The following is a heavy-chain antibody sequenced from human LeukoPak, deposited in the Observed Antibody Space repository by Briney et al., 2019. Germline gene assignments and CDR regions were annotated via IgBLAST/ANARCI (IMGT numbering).Heavy chain of an antibody. Sequence: SETLSLTCTVSGGSISSSSYYWGWIRQPPGKGLEWIRSIYYSGSTYYNPSLKSRVTISVDTSKNQFSLKLSSVTAADTAVYYCARQARRRDGYNYIAGFDYWGLGTLVTVSS. CDR1: GGSISSSSYY. J-gene: IGHJ4*02. D-gene: IGHD5-24*01. CDR3: ARQARRRDGYNYIAGFDY. CDR2: IYYSGST. V-gene: IGHV4-39*01.